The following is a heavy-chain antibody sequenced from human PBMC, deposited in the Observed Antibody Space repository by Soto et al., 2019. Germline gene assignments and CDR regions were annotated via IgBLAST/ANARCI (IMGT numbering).Heavy chain of an antibody. V-gene: IGHV4-34*01. Sequence: SETLSLTCAVYGGSFSGYYWSWIRQPPGKGLEWIGEINHSGSTNYNPSLKSRVTISVDTSKNQFSLKLSSVTAADTAVYYCARAHDYGSGSYGYWCNTWGQGTRVTVSS. CDR2: INHSGST. J-gene: IGHJ5*02. CDR3: ARAHDYGSGSYGYWCNT. CDR1: GGSFSGYY. D-gene: IGHD3-10*01.